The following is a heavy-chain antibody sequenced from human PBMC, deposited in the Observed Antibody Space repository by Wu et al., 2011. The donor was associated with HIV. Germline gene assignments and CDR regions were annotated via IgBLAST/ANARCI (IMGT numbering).Heavy chain of an antibody. CDR3: ARGDIVVVQGYYYMDV. V-gene: IGHV1-2*02. D-gene: IGHD2-2*01. CDR1: GYTFTGYY. J-gene: IGHJ6*03. CDR2: INPNSGGT. Sequence: QLVQSGAEVKKPGASVKVSCKASGYTFTGYYMHWVRQAPGQGLEWMGWINPNSGGTNYAQKFQGRVTMTRDTSISTAYMELSRLRSDDTAVYYCARGDIVVVQGYYYMDVWGKGTTVTVSS.